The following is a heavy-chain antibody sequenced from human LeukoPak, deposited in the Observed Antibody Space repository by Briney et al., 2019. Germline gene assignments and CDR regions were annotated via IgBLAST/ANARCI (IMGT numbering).Heavy chain of an antibody. CDR3: ARVRTNTYGFDY. CDR2: INSDGSST. J-gene: IGHJ4*02. D-gene: IGHD5-18*01. V-gene: IGHV3-74*01. Sequence: PSETLSLTCTVSGGSISSHSYYWMHWVRQAPGKGLVWVSHINSDGSSTSYADSVKGRFTISRDNAKNTLYLQMNSLRAEDTAVYYCARVRTNTYGFDYWGQGTLVTVSS. CDR1: GGSISSHSYYW.